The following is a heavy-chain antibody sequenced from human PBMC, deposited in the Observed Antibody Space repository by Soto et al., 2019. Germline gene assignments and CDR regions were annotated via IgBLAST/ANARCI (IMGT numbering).Heavy chain of an antibody. CDR3: ARGLTIAVAGANWFDP. D-gene: IGHD6-19*01. J-gene: IGHJ5*02. CDR1: GGSISSGGYY. V-gene: IGHV4-31*03. CDR2: IYYSGST. Sequence: QVQLQESGPGLVKPSQTLSLTCTVSGGSISSGGYYWSWIRQHPGKGLAWIGDIYYSGSTYYNPSIKSRVTISVDTSKNQFSLKLSSVTAADTAVYYCARGLTIAVAGANWFDPWGQGTLVTVSS.